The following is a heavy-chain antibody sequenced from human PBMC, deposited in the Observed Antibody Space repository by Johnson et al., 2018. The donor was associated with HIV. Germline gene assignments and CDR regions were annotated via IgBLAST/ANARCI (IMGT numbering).Heavy chain of an antibody. J-gene: IGHJ3*02. V-gene: IGHV3-66*02. Sequence: MQLVESGGGLVQPGWSLRLSCAASGFSVSSNYIIWVRQAPGKGLEWVSVLYSDGGTYYADSVKGRFTISRDNSKNTLYPQMNSLRADDPAVYYCARDLRLVVAAPIGAATAHVFDIWCQGTMVTVSS. CDR1: GFSVSSNY. D-gene: IGHD2-15*01. CDR2: LYSDGGT. CDR3: ARDLRLVVAAPIGAATAHVFDI.